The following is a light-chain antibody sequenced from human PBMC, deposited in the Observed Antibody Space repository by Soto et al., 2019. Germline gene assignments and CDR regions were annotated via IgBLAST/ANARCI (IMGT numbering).Light chain of an antibody. CDR2: RND. Sequence: QTVVTQSPSASGTPGQRVTISCSGGSSNIRPNAVNWYQHLPGTAPKLLIYRNDQRPSGVPDRFSGSKSDTSASLAINGLQSEDEADYYCSTWDESLNGPVFGGGTKLTVL. V-gene: IGLV1-44*01. CDR1: SSNIRPNA. CDR3: STWDESLNGPV. J-gene: IGLJ2*01.